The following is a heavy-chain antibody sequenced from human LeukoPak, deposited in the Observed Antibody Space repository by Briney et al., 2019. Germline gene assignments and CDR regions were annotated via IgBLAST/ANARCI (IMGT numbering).Heavy chain of an antibody. J-gene: IGHJ4*02. Sequence: GGSLRLSCAASGFTLSGYWMSWVRQAPGKGLEWVANIKQDGSEKYYVDSVKGRFTISRDNAKNSLYLQMNSLRAEDTAVYYCAVRFAYWGQGTLVTVSS. CDR1: GFTLSGYW. V-gene: IGHV3-7*02. CDR2: IKQDGSEK. CDR3: AVRFAY.